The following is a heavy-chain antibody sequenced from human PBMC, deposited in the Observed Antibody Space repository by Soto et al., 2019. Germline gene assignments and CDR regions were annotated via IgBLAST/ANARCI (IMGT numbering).Heavy chain of an antibody. D-gene: IGHD2-2*01. J-gene: IGHJ4*02. CDR3: ARYCSSTSCDHYFDY. Sequence: SVKVSCKASGGTFSSYAISWVRQAPGQGLEWMGGIIPIFGTANYAQKFQGRVTMTTDTSTSTAYMELRSLRSDDTAVYYCARYCSSTSCDHYFDYWGQGTLVTVSS. CDR2: IIPIFGTA. V-gene: IGHV1-69*05. CDR1: GGTFSSYA.